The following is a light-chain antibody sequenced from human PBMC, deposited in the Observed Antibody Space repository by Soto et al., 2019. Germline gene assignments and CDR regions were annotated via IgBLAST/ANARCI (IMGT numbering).Light chain of an antibody. CDR2: AAS. V-gene: IGKV1-9*01. J-gene: IGKJ5*01. CDR1: QGISSS. Sequence: DIQLTQSPSFLSASVGDRVTLTCRASQGISSSLAWYQQTPGKAPNLLIYAASTLQSGVPSRFSGSGSGTEFTPTISSLQPEDFATYYCQQLSSYPITFGQGTRLEIK. CDR3: QQLSSYPIT.